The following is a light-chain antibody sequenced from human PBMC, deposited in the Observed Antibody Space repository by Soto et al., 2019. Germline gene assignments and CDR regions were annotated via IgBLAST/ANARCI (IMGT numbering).Light chain of an antibody. V-gene: IGLV4-69*02. CDR2: LNSDGSH. J-gene: IGLJ2*01. CDR1: GGHSTYS. CDR3: QTLGRGIVV. Sequence: QAVLTQSPSASASLGASVNLTCTLTGGHSTYSIGWHQQQPQRGPRFLMRLNSDGSHSKGDGIPDRFSGSSSGAERFLTIASLQSEDEADDYCQTLGRGIVVFGGGTKLTVL.